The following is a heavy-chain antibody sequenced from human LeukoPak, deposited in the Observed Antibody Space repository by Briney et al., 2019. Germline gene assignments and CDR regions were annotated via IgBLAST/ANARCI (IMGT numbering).Heavy chain of an antibody. Sequence: ASVKVSCKASGYTFTSYYMHWVRQAPGQGLEWMGIINPSGGSTSYAQKFQGRVTMTRDMSTSTVYMELSSLRSEGTAVYYCARASGDLYSSSWYDFDYWGQGTLVTVSS. J-gene: IGHJ4*02. CDR2: INPSGGST. CDR3: ARASGDLYSSSWYDFDY. CDR1: GYTFTSYY. D-gene: IGHD6-13*01. V-gene: IGHV1-46*01.